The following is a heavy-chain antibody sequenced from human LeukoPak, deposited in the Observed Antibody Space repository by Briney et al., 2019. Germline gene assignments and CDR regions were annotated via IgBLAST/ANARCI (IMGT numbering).Heavy chain of an antibody. V-gene: IGHV3-9*01. CDR2: ISWNSGSI. J-gene: IGHJ4*02. CDR1: GFTFDDYA. CDR3: ASRSCSNGVCSFDC. Sequence: GGSLRLSCAASGFTFDDYAMHWVRQAPGKGLEWVSGISWNSGSIGYADSVKGRFTISRDNAKNSLYLQMNSLRAEDTAVYYCASRSCSNGVCSFDCWGQGTLVTVSS. D-gene: IGHD2-8*01.